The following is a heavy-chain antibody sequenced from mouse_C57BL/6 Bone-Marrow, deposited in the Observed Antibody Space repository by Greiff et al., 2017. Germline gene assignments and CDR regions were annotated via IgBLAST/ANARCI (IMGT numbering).Heavy chain of an antibody. CDR2: IYPGGGYT. J-gene: IGHJ4*01. D-gene: IGHD1-1*01. CDR3: ARSSPYAMDY. Sequence: LVESGAELVRPGTSVKMSCKASGYTFTNYWIGWAKQRPGHGLEWIGDIYPGGGYTNYNEKFKGKATLTADKSSSTAYMQFSSLTSEDSAIDYCARSSPYAMDYWGQGTSVTVSS. V-gene: IGHV1-63*01. CDR1: GYTFTNYW.